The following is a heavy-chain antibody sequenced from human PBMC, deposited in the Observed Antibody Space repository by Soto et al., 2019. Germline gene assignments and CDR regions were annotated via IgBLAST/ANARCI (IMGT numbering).Heavy chain of an antibody. J-gene: IGHJ6*02. CDR1: GYTFTSYD. D-gene: IGHD6-19*01. CDR2: VNPNSGNT. V-gene: IGHV1-8*01. CDR3: ARELAVAGYYYYGLDV. Sequence: QVQLVQSGAEVKKPGASVKVSCKASGYTFTSYDINWVRQASGQGLEWMGWVNPNSGNTGYAQKFQGRVNMTRNTSTNTAYMVLSSLRSEDTAVYYCARELAVAGYYYYGLDVWGQGTAVTVSS.